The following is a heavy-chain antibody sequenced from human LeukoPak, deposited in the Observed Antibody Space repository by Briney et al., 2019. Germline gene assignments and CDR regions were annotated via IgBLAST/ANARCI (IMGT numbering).Heavy chain of an antibody. Sequence: PGGSLRLSCAASGITFSGYWMSWVRQAPGKGLEWVANIKQDGREKYYVDSVKGRFAISRDNAKNSLYLQMDSLRADDTAVYYCASLGYLSWTRLWFDNWGQGTLVTVSS. D-gene: IGHD3-16*02. V-gene: IGHV3-7*01. CDR3: ASLGYLSWTRLWFDN. J-gene: IGHJ4*02. CDR2: IKQDGREK. CDR1: GITFSGYW.